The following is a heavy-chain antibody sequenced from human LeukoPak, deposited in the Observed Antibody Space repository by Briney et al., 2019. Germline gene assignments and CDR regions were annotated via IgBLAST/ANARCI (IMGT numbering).Heavy chain of an antibody. D-gene: IGHD4-23*01. Sequence: GGSLRLSCAASGFTFSSYAMSWVRQAPGKGLEWVSLIYSDGTTYYADSVKGRFTISRDNSKNTLYLQMNSLRAEDTAVYYCARRAGGYSHPYDYWGQGTLVTVSS. V-gene: IGHV3-53*01. CDR3: ARRAGGYSHPYDY. CDR1: GFTFSSYA. J-gene: IGHJ4*02. CDR2: IYSDGTT.